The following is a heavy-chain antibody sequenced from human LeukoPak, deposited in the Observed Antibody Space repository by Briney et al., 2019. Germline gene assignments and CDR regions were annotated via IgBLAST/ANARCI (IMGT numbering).Heavy chain of an antibody. CDR2: ISGSGGST. Sequence: GGSLRLSCAASGFTFSSYAMSWVRQAPGKGLEWVSAISGSGGSTYYADSVKGRFTISRDNSKNTLYLQMNRLRAEDTAVYYCAKGGGLWFGESPYGMDVWGQGTTVTVSS. J-gene: IGHJ6*02. D-gene: IGHD3-10*01. CDR1: GFTFSSYA. CDR3: AKGGGLWFGESPYGMDV. V-gene: IGHV3-23*01.